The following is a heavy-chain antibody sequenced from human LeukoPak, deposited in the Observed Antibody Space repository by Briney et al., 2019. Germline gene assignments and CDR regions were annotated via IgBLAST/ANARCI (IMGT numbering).Heavy chain of an antibody. CDR3: ARGQWLPVFDF. CDR2: IYHSGST. CDR1: GGFNTHYY. Sequence: SETLSLTCSVSGGFNTHYYWSWMRQPPGKGLEWIGYIYHSGSTNYNPSLKSRVTISVDTSKNHFSLKLSSVTAADTAVYYCARGQWLPVFDFWGQGTLVTVSS. V-gene: IGHV4-59*01. D-gene: IGHD3-22*01. J-gene: IGHJ4*02.